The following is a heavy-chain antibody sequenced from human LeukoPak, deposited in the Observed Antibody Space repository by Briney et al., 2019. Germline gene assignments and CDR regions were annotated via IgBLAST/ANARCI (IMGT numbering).Heavy chain of an antibody. CDR2: IYSSGST. CDR1: GGSISSYY. V-gene: IGHV4-59*01. D-gene: IGHD2-21*02. CDR3: ARFAYCGGHCWYYFDY. J-gene: IGHJ4*02. Sequence: SETLSLTCTVSGGSISSYYWSWIRQPPGKGPEWIGYIYSSGSTNYNPSLKSRITISVDTSKNQFSLKLSSETAADTAVYYCARFAYCGGHCWYYFDYWGQGSLVTVSS.